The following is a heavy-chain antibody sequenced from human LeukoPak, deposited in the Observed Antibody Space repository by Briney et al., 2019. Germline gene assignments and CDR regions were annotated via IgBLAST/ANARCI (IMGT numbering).Heavy chain of an antibody. J-gene: IGHJ1*01. CDR1: GFTFSRYW. Sequence: TGGSPRLSCEASGFTFSRYWMHWVRQAPGKGLVWVSRIKSDGKTNYADSVKGRFTISRDNAKNTVSLQMDSLRAEDTGVYYCARAPSEVGGYYPEYFRHWGQGTLVTVSS. CDR2: IKSDGKT. CDR3: ARAPSEVGGYYPEYFRH. V-gene: IGHV3-74*01. D-gene: IGHD3-22*01.